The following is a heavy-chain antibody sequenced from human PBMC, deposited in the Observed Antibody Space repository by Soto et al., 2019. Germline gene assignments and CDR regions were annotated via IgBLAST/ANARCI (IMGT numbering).Heavy chain of an antibody. CDR3: ARDGVSGGDAFDT. V-gene: IGHV4-31*03. J-gene: IGHJ3*02. Sequence: LSLTCTGAGASISGGNNYWSWSRQYPGKGLEWIGYIYNSGNTYHNPSLKSRVSISVDISKNHFSLRLSSVTAADTAVYFCARDGVSGGDAFDTWGQGTMVTVSS. CDR2: IYNSGNT. CDR1: GASISGGNNY. D-gene: IGHD3-16*01.